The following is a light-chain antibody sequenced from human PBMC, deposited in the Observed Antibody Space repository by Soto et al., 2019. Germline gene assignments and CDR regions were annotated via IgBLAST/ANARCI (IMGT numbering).Light chain of an antibody. J-gene: IGLJ2*01. CDR3: SSYTTGNTVV. V-gene: IGLV2-14*01. CDR1: SSDVGAYSY. CDR2: EVR. Sequence: QSVLTKPASVSASPGQSIAISCTGTSSDVGAYSYVSWYQQHPGKAPKLMLFEVRIRPSGVSNRFSGSKSGNTASLTISGLQAEYEADYFCSSYTTGNTVVFGGGTKLTVL.